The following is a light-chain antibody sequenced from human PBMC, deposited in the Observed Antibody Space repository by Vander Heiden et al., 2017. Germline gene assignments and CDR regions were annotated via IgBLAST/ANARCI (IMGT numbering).Light chain of an antibody. V-gene: IGKV1-33*01. J-gene: IGKJ2*02. CDR1: QDISNY. CDR3: QLYHNLHPRCT. Sequence: DIQMPQSPSSLSASVGDRVTITCQASQDISNYLNWYQQKPGKSPKLLIYDASNLETGVPSRFSARGSGPDVTFTIIIRQPDDIAPYYCQLYHNLHPRCTFGQGTRLEIK. CDR2: DAS.